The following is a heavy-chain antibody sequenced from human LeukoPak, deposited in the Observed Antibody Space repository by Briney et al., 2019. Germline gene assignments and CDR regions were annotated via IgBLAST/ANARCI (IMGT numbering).Heavy chain of an antibody. CDR1: GGSISSYY. V-gene: IGHV4-4*07. Sequence: SETLSLTCTVSGGSISSYYWSWIRQPAGKGLEWIGRIYTSGSTNYNSSLKSRVTMSVDTSKNQFSLKLSSVTAADTAVYYCARDEPSGWYMDYWGQGTLVTVSS. J-gene: IGHJ4*02. D-gene: IGHD6-19*01. CDR2: IYTSGST. CDR3: ARDEPSGWYMDY.